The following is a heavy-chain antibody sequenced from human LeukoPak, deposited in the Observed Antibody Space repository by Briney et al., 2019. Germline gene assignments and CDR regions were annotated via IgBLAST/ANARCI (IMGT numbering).Heavy chain of an antibody. CDR1: GGSISSYY. V-gene: IGHV4-59*01. Sequence: KPPETLSLTCTVSGGSISSYYWSWIRQPPGKGLEWIGYIYYSGSTNYNPSLKSRVTISVDTSKNQFSLKLSSVTAADTAVYYCARAPYAFDYWGQRTLVTVSS. CDR3: ARAPYAFDY. J-gene: IGHJ4*02. CDR2: IYYSGST. D-gene: IGHD3-16*01.